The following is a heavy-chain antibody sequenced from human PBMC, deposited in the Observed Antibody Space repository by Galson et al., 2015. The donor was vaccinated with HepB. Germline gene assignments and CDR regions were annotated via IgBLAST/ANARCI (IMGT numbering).Heavy chain of an antibody. V-gene: IGHV2-70*01. D-gene: IGHD3-3*01. Sequence: PALVKPTQTLTLTCTFSGFSLSTSGMCVSWIRQPPGKALEWLALIDWDDDKYYSTSLKTRLTISKDTSKNQVVLTMTNMDPVDTATYYCARTIRFLEWLSSKYYYYYYMDVWGKGTTVTVSS. J-gene: IGHJ6*03. CDR3: ARTIRFLEWLSSKYYYYYYMDV. CDR1: GFSLSTSGMC. CDR2: IDWDDDK.